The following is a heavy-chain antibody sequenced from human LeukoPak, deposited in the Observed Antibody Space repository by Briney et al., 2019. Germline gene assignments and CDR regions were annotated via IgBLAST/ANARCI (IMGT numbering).Heavy chain of an antibody. CDR1: GFTFSSYA. CDR2: ITNGGTT. CDR3: TKDLSALQWAGDETTVAEGY. Sequence: GSLRLSCTASGFTFSSYAMNWVRQAPGKGLDWVSVITNGGTTYYADSVKGRFTISRDNSKSTLFLQMNSLRAEDTAIYYCTKDLSALQWAGDETTVAEGYWGQGTQVTVSS. V-gene: IGHV3-23*01. J-gene: IGHJ4*02. D-gene: IGHD4-23*01.